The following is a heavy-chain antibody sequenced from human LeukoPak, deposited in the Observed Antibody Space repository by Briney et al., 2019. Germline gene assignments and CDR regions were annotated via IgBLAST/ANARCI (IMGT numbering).Heavy chain of an antibody. CDR1: GFTFSSYA. D-gene: IGHD6-13*01. CDR2: ISYDGNHI. Sequence: GRSLRLSCAASGFTFSSYAMHWVRQAPGKGLERVAVISYDGNHIFYADSVKGRFTISRDNTKNSLYLQMNSLRAEDTAVYYCARDPAAWDYWGQGTLVTVSS. CDR3: ARDPAAWDY. V-gene: IGHV3-30*04. J-gene: IGHJ4*02.